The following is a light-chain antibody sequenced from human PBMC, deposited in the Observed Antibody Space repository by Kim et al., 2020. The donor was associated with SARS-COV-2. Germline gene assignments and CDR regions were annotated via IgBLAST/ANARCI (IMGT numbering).Light chain of an antibody. CDR3: QAWDSSTFYV. CDR2: QDT. J-gene: IGLJ1*01. V-gene: IGLV3-1*01. CDR1: KLGDKY. Sequence: VSPGQTASITCSGDKLGDKYACWYQQKPGQSPVLVIYQDTKRPSGIPERFSGSNSGNTATLTISGTQTMDEADYYCQAWDSSTFYVFGTGTKVTVL.